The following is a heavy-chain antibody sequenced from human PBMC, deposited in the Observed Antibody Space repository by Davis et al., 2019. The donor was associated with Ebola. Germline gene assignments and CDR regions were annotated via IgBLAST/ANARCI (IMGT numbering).Heavy chain of an antibody. CDR2: INQSGTT. J-gene: IGHJ3*02. CDR3: ARRYMYGDIVVVGDAFDI. V-gene: IGHV4-34*01. Sequence: SETLSLTCAAYGGPFSSYYWSWIRQPPGKGLEWIAEINQSGTTNYNPSLKSRVTISVDTSKNQFSLKLSSVTAADTAVYYCARRYMYGDIVVVGDAFDIWGQGTMVTVSS. CDR1: GGPFSSYY. D-gene: IGHD2-15*01.